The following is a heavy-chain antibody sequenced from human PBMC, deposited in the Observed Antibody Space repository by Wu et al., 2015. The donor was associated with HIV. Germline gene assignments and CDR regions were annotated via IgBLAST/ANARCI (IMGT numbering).Heavy chain of an antibody. J-gene: IGHJ3*02. CDR1: GYTFTSYG. V-gene: IGHV1-18*01. CDR2: ISAYNGNT. CDR3: ARSVRTIFGVVTTMEDAFDI. Sequence: QVQLVQSGAEVKKPGASVKVSCKASGYTFTSYGISWVRQAPGQGLEWMGWISAYNGNTNYAQKLQGRVTMTTDTSTSTAYMELRSLRSDDTAVYYCARSVRTIFGVVTTMEDAFDIWGQGTMVTVSS. D-gene: IGHD3-3*01.